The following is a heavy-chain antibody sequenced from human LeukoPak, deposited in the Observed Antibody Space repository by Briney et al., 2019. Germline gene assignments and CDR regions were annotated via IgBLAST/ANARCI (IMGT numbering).Heavy chain of an antibody. CDR3: ARLPYYDYVWGSYRRDY. Sequence: SETLSLTCAVYGGSFSGYYWSWIRQPPGKGLEWIGEINHSGSTNYNPSLKSRVTISVDTSKNQFSLKLSSVTAADTAVYYCARLPYYDYVWGSYRRDYWGQGTLVTVSS. V-gene: IGHV4-34*01. J-gene: IGHJ4*02. CDR2: INHSGST. D-gene: IGHD3-16*02. CDR1: GGSFSGYY.